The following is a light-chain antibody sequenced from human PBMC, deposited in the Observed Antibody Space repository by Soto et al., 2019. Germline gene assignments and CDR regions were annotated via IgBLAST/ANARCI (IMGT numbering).Light chain of an antibody. CDR3: QVYGPSPPIT. CDR2: GVS. CDR1: QIVYGRQ. J-gene: IGKJ5*01. Sequence: PSTPPLAPGERDALSCRGSQIVYGRQLAWYQHKPGQAPRLLMYGVSSRATGIPDRFTGSGSGADFTLTISRLEPEDFAVYYCQVYGPSPPITFGQGTRLENK. V-gene: IGKV3-20*01.